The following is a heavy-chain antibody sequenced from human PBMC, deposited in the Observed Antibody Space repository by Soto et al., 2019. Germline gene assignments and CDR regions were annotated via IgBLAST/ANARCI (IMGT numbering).Heavy chain of an antibody. V-gene: IGHV3-9*01. J-gene: IGHJ4*02. CDR3: AKEHTWGSGADSPLDH. Sequence: EVQLVESGGGLVQPGRSLRLSCAASGFNFDDFAMYWVRQAPGKGLEWVSGISWNSHTMGYADSVKGRFTISRDNADNALYLHRNSLRPEDTALYYCAKEHTWGSGADSPLDHWGQGTLVTVSS. CDR2: ISWNSHTM. D-gene: IGHD3-16*01. CDR1: GFNFDDFA.